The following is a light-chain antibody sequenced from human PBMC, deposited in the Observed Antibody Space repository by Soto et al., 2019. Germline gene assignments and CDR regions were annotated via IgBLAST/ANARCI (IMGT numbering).Light chain of an antibody. J-gene: IGKJ1*01. Sequence: DIQMTQSPSSLSASVGDRVTITCRASQSISSYLNWYQQKPGKAPKLLIYAASSLQSGVPSRFSGSGSGTDFTLTISSLQPEDFATYYCQQYDSLPRTCGQGTKGDIK. CDR2: AAS. CDR1: QSISSY. V-gene: IGKV1-39*01. CDR3: QQYDSLPRT.